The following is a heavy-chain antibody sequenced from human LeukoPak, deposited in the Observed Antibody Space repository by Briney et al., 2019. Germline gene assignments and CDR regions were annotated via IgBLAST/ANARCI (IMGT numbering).Heavy chain of an antibody. D-gene: IGHD3-3*01. Sequence: GASVKVSCKASGGTFSSYAISWVRQAPGQGLEWMGGIIPIFGTANYAQKFQGRVTITADKSTSTAYMELSRLRSDDTAVYYCARDRSPAPGRDFGRGHFDYWGQGTLVTVSS. V-gene: IGHV1-69*06. J-gene: IGHJ4*02. CDR2: IIPIFGTA. CDR3: ARDRSPAPGRDFGRGHFDY. CDR1: GGTFSSYA.